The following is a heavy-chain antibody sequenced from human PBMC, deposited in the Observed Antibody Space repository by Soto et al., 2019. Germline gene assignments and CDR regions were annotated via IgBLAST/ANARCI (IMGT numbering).Heavy chain of an antibody. J-gene: IGHJ6*02. V-gene: IGHV1-46*01. CDR3: ARGISTTRYYYYGMDV. CDR1: GYTLTSYY. CDR2: INPSGGIT. Sequence: SVKVSCKASGYTLTSYYLHWVRQAPVQGPEWMGIINPSGGITNDAQKFQDRVTMTSDTSTSTVYMELSSLRSEDTAVYYCARGISTTRYYYYGMDVWGQGTTVTVSS. D-gene: IGHD2-2*01.